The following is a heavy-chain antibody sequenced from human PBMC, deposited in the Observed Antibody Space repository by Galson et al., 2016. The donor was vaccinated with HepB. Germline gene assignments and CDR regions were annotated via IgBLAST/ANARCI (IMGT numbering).Heavy chain of an antibody. D-gene: IGHD4-17*01. CDR2: IKHSGST. Sequence: LTCAVYGGSFSGSYWSWIRQPPGKGLEWIGEIKHSGSTNYNPSLKSRVTISVDTSKNQFSLKLSSVTAADTAVYYCARGDNPDYGDYASAYYYMDVWGKGTTVTVSS. J-gene: IGHJ6*03. CDR1: GGSFSGSY. V-gene: IGHV4-34*01. CDR3: ARGDNPDYGDYASAYYYMDV.